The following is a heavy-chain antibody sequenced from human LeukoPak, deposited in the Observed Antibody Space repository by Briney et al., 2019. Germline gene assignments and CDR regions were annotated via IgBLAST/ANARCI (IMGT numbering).Heavy chain of an antibody. CDR3: ARWGTYASTSNWFDP. Sequence: SETLSLTCAVYDESFSGSYWSWIRQPPGKGLEWIGEINHGGSTNYNPSLKSRVTLSVDTSKNQFSLKLSSVTAADTAVYYCARWGTYASTSNWFDPWGQGTLVIVSS. V-gene: IGHV4-34*01. D-gene: IGHD2-2*01. J-gene: IGHJ5*02. CDR1: DESFSGSY. CDR2: INHGGST.